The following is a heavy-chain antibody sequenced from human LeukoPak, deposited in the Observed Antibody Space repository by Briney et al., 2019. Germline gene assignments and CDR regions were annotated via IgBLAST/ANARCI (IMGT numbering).Heavy chain of an antibody. CDR3: ARGYYGTEYYFDY. CDR1: GGSFSGYY. Sequence: SETLSLTCAVYGGSFSGYYWSWIRQPPGKGLEWIGEINHSGSTNYNPSLKSRVTILVDTSKNQFSLKLSSVTAADTAVYYCARGYYGTEYYFDYWGQGTLVTVSS. CDR2: INHSGST. D-gene: IGHD1-26*01. V-gene: IGHV4-34*01. J-gene: IGHJ4*02.